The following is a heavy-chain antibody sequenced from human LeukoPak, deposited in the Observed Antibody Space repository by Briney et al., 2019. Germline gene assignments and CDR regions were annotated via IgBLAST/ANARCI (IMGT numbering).Heavy chain of an antibody. CDR3: ARLGYSGYDSRDY. V-gene: IGHV3-66*04. Sequence: HPGGSLRLSCAASGFTVSSNYMSWVRQAPGKGLEWVSVIYSGGSTYYADSVKGRFTISRDNSKNTLYLQMNSLSAEDTAVYYCARLGYSGYDSRDYWGQGTLVTVSS. D-gene: IGHD5-12*01. CDR1: GFTVSSNY. J-gene: IGHJ4*02. CDR2: IYSGGST.